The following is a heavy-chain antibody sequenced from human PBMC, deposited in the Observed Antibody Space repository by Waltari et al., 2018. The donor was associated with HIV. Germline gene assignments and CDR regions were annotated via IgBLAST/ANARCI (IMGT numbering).Heavy chain of an antibody. Sequence: VQLVESGGGSIQTGGSLRLSCAASGFSVRSHRMDWVRRGPGKGLVWVARINSDGSSRNYADAVKGRFVISRDNARNTVYLQLNNLKVEDTAVYFCARASHYIEFSTFDGDYYFDFWGRGTRVAVSS. CDR1: GFSVRSHR. CDR3: ARASHYIEFSTFDGDYYFDF. CDR2: INSDGSSR. J-gene: IGHJ4*02. D-gene: IGHD3-3*02. V-gene: IGHV3-74*01.